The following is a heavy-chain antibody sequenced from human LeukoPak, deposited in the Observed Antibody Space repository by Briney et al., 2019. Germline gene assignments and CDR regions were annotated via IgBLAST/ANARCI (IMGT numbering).Heavy chain of an antibody. CDR2: IRYDGSNK. D-gene: IGHD2-2*01. Sequence: PGGSLRLSCAASGFTFRTYAMHWVRQAPGKGLEWVAFIRYDGSNKYYADSVKGRFTVSRDNSKNTLYLQMNSLRAEDTAVYYCAKDLPGCSSTSCYFPPWGRGTLVTVSS. J-gene: IGHJ5*02. V-gene: IGHV3-30*02. CDR1: GFTFRTYA. CDR3: AKDLPGCSSTSCYFPP.